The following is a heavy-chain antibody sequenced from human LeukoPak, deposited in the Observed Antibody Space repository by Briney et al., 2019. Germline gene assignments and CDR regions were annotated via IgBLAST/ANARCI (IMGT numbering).Heavy chain of an antibody. D-gene: IGHD3-9*01. Sequence: ASVKVSCKASGGTFISYAISWVRQAPGQGLEWMGGIIPIFGTANYAQKFQGRVTITEDKSTSTAYMELSSLRSEDTALYYCARPVYYDILTGYSGRNWFDPWGQGTLVTVSS. CDR3: ARPVYYDILTGYSGRNWFDP. CDR2: IIPIFGTA. CDR1: GGTFISYA. V-gene: IGHV1-69*06. J-gene: IGHJ5*02.